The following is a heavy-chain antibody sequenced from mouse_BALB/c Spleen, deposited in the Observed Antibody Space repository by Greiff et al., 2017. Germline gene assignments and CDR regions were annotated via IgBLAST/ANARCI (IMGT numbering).Heavy chain of an antibody. CDR3: ARWGDDEAWFAY. V-gene: IGHV5-17*02. CDR2: ISSGSSTI. J-gene: IGHJ3*01. D-gene: IGHD2-13*01. Sequence: EVQLVESGGGLVQPGGSRKLSCAASGFTFSSFGMHWVRQAPEKGLEWVAYISSGSSTIYYAATVKGRFTISRDNPKNTLFLQMTSLRSEDTAMYYCARWGDDEAWFAYWGQGTLVTVSA. CDR1: GFTFSSFG.